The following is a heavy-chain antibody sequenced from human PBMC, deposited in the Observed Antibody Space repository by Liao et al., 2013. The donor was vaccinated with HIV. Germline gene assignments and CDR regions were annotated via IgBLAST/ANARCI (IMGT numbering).Heavy chain of an antibody. Sequence: QVQLQESGPGLVKPSETLSLTCTVSGGSISSYYWSWIRQPPGKGLEWIGEINHSGSTNYNPSLKSRVTISVDTSKNQFSLKLSSLTAADTAVYYCARGGRLIGSGSYPLRYWGQGTRVTVSS. CDR3: ARGGRLIGSGSYPLRY. J-gene: IGHJ4*02. CDR1: GGSISSYY. D-gene: IGHD3-10*01. V-gene: IGHV4-59*12. CDR2: INHSGST.